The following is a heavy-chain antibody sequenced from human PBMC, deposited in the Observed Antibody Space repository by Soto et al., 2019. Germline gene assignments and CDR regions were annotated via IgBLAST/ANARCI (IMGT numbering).Heavy chain of an antibody. CDR3: ARGRYGSGSYYIPWPGGRWFDP. J-gene: IGHJ5*02. Sequence: SETLSLTCAVYGGSFSGYYWSWIRQPPGKGLEWIGEINHSGSTNYNPSLKSRVTISVDTSKNQFSLKLSSVTAADTAVYYCARGRYGSGSYYIPWPGGRWFDPWGQGTLVTVSS. CDR2: INHSGST. D-gene: IGHD3-10*01. CDR1: GGSFSGYY. V-gene: IGHV4-34*01.